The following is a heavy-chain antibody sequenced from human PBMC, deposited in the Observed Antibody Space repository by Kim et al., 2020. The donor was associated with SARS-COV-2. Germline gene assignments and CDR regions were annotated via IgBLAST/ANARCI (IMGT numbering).Heavy chain of an antibody. J-gene: IGHJ4*02. Sequence: GGSLRLSCAASGFTFSDYYMSWIRQAPGKGLEWVSYISSSSSYTNYADSVKGRFTISRDNAKNSLYLQMNSLRAEDTAVYYCARISGSYPSESVYYFDYWGQGTLVTVSS. CDR3: ARISGSYPSESVYYFDY. CDR1: GFTFSDYY. V-gene: IGHV3-11*03. D-gene: IGHD1-26*01. CDR2: ISSSSSYT.